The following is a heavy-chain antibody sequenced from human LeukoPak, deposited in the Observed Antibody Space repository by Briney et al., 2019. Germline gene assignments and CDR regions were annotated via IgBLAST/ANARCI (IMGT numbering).Heavy chain of an antibody. V-gene: IGHV4-34*01. CDR2: INHSGST. Sequence: SETLSLTCAVYGGSFSGYYWSWIRQPPGKGLEWIGEINHSGSTNYNPSLKSRVTISVDTSKNQFSLKLSSVTAADTAVYYCASSVVVAAKGFDPWGQGTLVTVSS. D-gene: IGHD2-15*01. CDR1: GGSFSGYY. CDR3: ASSVVVAAKGFDP. J-gene: IGHJ5*02.